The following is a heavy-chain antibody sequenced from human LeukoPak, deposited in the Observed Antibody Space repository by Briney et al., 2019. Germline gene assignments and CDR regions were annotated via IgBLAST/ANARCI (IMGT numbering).Heavy chain of an antibody. V-gene: IGHV3-7*01. J-gene: IGHJ4*02. CDR1: GFTFSSYW. Sequence: GGSLRLSCAASGFTFSSYWMNWVRQAPGKGLEWVANIKQDGSEKYYVDSVKGRFTISRDNAKNSLYLQMNSLRAEDTAIYYCAKTYYYSSGNFWGQGTLVTVSS. CDR2: IKQDGSEK. D-gene: IGHD3-10*01. CDR3: AKTYYYSSGNF.